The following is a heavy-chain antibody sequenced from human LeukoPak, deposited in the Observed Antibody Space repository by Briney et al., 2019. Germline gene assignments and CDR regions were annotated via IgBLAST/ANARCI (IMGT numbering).Heavy chain of an antibody. CDR1: GYTSTSYG. Sequence: ASVKVSCKASGYTSTSYGFSWVRQAPGQGLEWMGWISGYNGDTNYAQKFQGRVTMTTDTSTNTAYMELRSLRSDDTAVYYCARATRYCSSTSCWAQIYYFDYWGQGTLVTVSS. D-gene: IGHD2-2*01. CDR3: ARATRYCSSTSCWAQIYYFDY. CDR2: ISGYNGDT. J-gene: IGHJ4*02. V-gene: IGHV1-18*04.